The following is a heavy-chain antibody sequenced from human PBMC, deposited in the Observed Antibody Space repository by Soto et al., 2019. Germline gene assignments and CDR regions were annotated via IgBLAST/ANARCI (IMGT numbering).Heavy chain of an antibody. D-gene: IGHD6-19*01. CDR2: INSDGSST. V-gene: IGHV3-74*01. J-gene: IGHJ4*02. CDR3: AREDRYSSGWYNY. Sequence: PGGSLRLSSAASGFTFSSYGMHWVRQAPGKGLVWVSRINSDGSSTSYADSVKGRFTISRDNAKNTLYLQMNSLRAEDTAVYYCAREDRYSSGWYNYWGQGTLVTVSS. CDR1: GFTFSSYG.